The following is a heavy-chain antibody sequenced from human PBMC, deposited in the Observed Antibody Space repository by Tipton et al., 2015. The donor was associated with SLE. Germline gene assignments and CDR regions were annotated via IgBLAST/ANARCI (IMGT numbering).Heavy chain of an antibody. Sequence: SLRLSCAASGFTFNNYWMHWVRQVPGKGLVWVSQINEGGTSYADSVKGRFTISRDNANTLYLQMNSLRVEDTAVYYCVRDIGAFDIWGQGTVVTVSS. V-gene: IGHV3-74*01. D-gene: IGHD3-3*01. J-gene: IGHJ3*02. CDR1: GFTFNNYW. CDR3: VRDIGAFDI. CDR2: INEGGT.